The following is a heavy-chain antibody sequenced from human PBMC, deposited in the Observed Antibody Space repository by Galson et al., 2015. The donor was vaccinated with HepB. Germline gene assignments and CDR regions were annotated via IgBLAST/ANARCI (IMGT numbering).Heavy chain of an antibody. CDR2: IIPIFGTA. Sequence: SVKVSCKASGGTFSSYAISWVRQAPGQGLEWMGGIIPIFGTANYAQKFQGRVTITADESTSTAYMELSSLRSEDTAVYYCAREPRGKGGLVVPAAVYFDYWGQGTLVTVSS. D-gene: IGHD2-2*01. CDR1: GGTFSSYA. CDR3: AREPRGKGGLVVPAAVYFDY. V-gene: IGHV1-69*13. J-gene: IGHJ4*02.